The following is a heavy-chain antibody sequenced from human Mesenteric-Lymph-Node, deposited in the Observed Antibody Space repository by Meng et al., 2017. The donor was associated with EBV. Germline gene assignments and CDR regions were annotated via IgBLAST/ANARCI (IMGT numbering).Heavy chain of an antibody. Sequence: QSGLELKKPGRSVKVSCKDSGYTFTTYTIKWVGQAPGQGLEWMGWINTNSGNPTYAQGFTGRFVFSLDTSVSTAYLQISNLKAEDTAVYYCVRDPTKVAAAASFDYWGQGTPVTVSS. CDR3: VRDPTKVAAAASFDY. V-gene: IGHV7-4-1*02. CDR1: GYTFTTYT. D-gene: IGHD6-13*01. J-gene: IGHJ4*02. CDR2: INTNSGNP.